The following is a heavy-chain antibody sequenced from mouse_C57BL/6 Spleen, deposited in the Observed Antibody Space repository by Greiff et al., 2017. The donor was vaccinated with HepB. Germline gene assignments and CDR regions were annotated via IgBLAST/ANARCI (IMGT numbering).Heavy chain of an antibody. J-gene: IGHJ4*01. CDR1: GYAFSSYW. V-gene: IGHV1-80*01. Sequence: QVQLQQSGAELVKPGASVKISCKASGYAFSSYWMNWVKQRPGKGLEWIGQIYPGDGDTNYNGKFKGKATLTADKSSSTAYMQLSSLTSEDSAVYFCAREGLRRWVYYAMDYWGQGTSVTVSS. D-gene: IGHD2-2*01. CDR3: AREGLRRWVYYAMDY. CDR2: IYPGDGDT.